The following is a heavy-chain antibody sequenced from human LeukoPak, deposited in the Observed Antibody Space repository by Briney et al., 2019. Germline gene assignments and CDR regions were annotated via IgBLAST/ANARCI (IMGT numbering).Heavy chain of an antibody. D-gene: IGHD5-12*01. CDR2: INTDESRT. CDR3: ARAPDIVATTDY. Sequence: GGSLRLSCAASGFTFSNYWMHWVRQVPGEGLVWVSRINTDESRTNYADSVEGRFTISRDNAKNTLYLQMNSLRAEDTAVYYCARAPDIVATTDYWGQGTLVTVSS. V-gene: IGHV3-74*01. CDR1: GFTFSNYW. J-gene: IGHJ4*02.